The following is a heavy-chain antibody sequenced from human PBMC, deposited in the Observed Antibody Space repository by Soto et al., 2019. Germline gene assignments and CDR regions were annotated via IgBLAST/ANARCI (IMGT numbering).Heavy chain of an antibody. Sequence: QVQLVQSGAEVKKPGASVKVSCKASGYTFTGYYMHWVRQAPGQGLEWMGWISPNSGGTNYAQKFQGRVTMTRDTSISTAYMELSRLRSDDTAVYYCATYCTNGVCPGAEYFQHWGQGTLVTVSS. CDR1: GYTFTGYY. CDR3: ATYCTNGVCPGAEYFQH. CDR2: ISPNSGGT. J-gene: IGHJ1*01. V-gene: IGHV1-2*02. D-gene: IGHD2-8*01.